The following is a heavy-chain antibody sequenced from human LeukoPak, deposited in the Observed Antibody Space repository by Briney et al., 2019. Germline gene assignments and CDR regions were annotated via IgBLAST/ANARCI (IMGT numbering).Heavy chain of an antibody. CDR2: ISDDGRTT. CDR1: VFTINNYW. D-gene: IGHD1-26*01. V-gene: IGHV3-74*01. Sequence: PGGSLRLSCAASVFTINNYWMHWVRQDAGKGLEGVARISDDGRTTNYAESVTGRFAISRDNAKNTLYLQMNSLRVEDTAVYYCARDFMVGTTILALDIWGPGTMVTVSS. J-gene: IGHJ3*02. CDR3: ARDFMVGTTILALDI.